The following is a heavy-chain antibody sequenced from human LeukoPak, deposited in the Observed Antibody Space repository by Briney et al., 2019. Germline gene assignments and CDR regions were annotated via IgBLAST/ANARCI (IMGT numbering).Heavy chain of an antibody. CDR3: AKDLYLYESSGYWNFDY. J-gene: IGHJ4*02. V-gene: IGHV3-23*01. D-gene: IGHD3-22*01. Sequence: GGSLRLSCAVSGFTFSSYAMSWVRQAPGKGLEWVSAISGSGGSTYYADSVKGRFTISRDNSKNTLYLQMNSLRVEDTAVYYCAKDLYLYESSGYWNFDYWGQGTLVTVSS. CDR1: GFTFSSYA. CDR2: ISGSGGST.